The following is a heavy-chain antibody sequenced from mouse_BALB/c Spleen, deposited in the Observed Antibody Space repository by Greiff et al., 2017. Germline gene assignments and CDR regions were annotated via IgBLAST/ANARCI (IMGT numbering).Heavy chain of an antibody. CDR2: IWSGGST. D-gene: IGHD1-1*01. J-gene: IGHJ3*01. CDR1: GFSLTSYG. CDR3: ASTAWFAY. Sequence: VQLVESGPGLVQPSQSLSITCTVSGFSLTSYGVHWVRQSPGKGLEWLGVIWSGGSTAYNAVFISRLSISKDNSKSQVFFKMNSLQANDTAIYYCASTAWFAYWGQGTLVTVSA. V-gene: IGHV2-2*02.